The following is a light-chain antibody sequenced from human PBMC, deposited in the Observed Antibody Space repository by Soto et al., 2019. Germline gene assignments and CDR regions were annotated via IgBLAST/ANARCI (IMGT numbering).Light chain of an antibody. Sequence: EIVVTQAPANLSLSPGERATLSCRASQSVSSYLAWYQQKPGQAPRLLIYDASNRATGIPARFSGSGSGTDFTLTISSLEPEDFAVYYCQQRSNWLTFGGGTKVDI. CDR1: QSVSSY. V-gene: IGKV3-11*01. CDR3: QQRSNWLT. J-gene: IGKJ4*01. CDR2: DAS.